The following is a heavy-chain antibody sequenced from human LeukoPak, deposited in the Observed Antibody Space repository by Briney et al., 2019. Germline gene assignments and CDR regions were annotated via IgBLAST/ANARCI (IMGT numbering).Heavy chain of an antibody. CDR3: ARGGPAAGRFDY. D-gene: IGHD6-13*01. V-gene: IGHV3-64*01. J-gene: IGHJ4*02. Sequence: GGPLRLSCTASGFIFSSYSMHWVRQAPGKGLEFVSAISSNGGSTYYANSVKGRFTISRDTSKNTLYLQMNSLRAEDTAVYYCARGGPAAGRFDYWGQGTLVTVSS. CDR2: ISSNGGST. CDR1: GFIFSSYS.